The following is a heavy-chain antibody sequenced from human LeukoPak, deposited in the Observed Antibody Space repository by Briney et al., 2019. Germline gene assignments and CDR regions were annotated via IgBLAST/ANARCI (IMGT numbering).Heavy chain of an antibody. D-gene: IGHD3-10*01. CDR2: IYYSGST. CDR3: ARALGTMVRGTNYYYYYYMDV. J-gene: IGHJ6*03. CDR1: GGSISSSSYY. Sequence: SETLSLTCTVSGGSISSSSYYWGWIRQPPGKGLEWIGSIYYSGSTYYNPSLKSRVTISVDTSKNQFSLKLSSVTAADTAVYYCARALGTMVRGTNYYYYYYMDVWGKGTTVTVSS. V-gene: IGHV4-39*01.